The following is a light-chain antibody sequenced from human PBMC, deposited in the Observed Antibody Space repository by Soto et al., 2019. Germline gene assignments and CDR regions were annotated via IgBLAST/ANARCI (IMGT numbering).Light chain of an antibody. V-gene: IGKV3-15*01. J-gene: IGKJ4*01. CDR3: QHYYNWPPAYT. CDR1: QSVSTN. CDR2: GAS. Sequence: EIVMTQSPATLSLSPGDRATLSCRASQSVSTNLAWYQQRPGQAPRLLIYGASTRATGLPARFSGSGSGTEFTLTISSLQSEDFAVYYCQHYYNWPPAYTFGGGTKVEIK.